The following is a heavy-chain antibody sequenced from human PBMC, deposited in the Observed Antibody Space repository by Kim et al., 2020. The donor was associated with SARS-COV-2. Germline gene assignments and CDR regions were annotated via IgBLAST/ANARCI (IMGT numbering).Heavy chain of an antibody. D-gene: IGHD1-26*01. CDR3: ARASSYYVIDY. J-gene: IGHJ4*02. CDR1: GGSISSYY. V-gene: IGHV4-59*13. CDR2: IFNSGRT. Sequence: SETLSLTCTVSGGSISSYYWSWVRQPPGKGLEWICYIFNSGRTNYNPSLKSRLTISVDTSKNQFSLKLSSVTAADTAMYFCARASSYYVIDYWGQGTLVTVSS.